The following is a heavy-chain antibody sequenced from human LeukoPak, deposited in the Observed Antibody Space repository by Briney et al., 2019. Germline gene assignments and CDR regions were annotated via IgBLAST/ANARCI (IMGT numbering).Heavy chain of an antibody. D-gene: IGHD6-19*01. CDR2: TRNKANSYTT. Sequence: GGSLRLSCAASGFTFSDHYMDWVRQAPGKGLEWVGRTRNKANSYTTEYAASVKGRFTISRDDSKNSLYLQMNSLKTEDTAVYYCTRRSSSDWYFDYRGQGTLVTVSS. V-gene: IGHV3-72*01. CDR1: GFTFSDHY. CDR3: TRRSSSDWYFDY. J-gene: IGHJ4*02.